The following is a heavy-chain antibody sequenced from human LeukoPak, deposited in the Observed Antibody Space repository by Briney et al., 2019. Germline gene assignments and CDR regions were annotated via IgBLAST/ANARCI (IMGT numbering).Heavy chain of an antibody. V-gene: IGHV5-51*01. D-gene: IGHD3-9*01. CDR2: IYPADSDT. CDR1: GYSFTSYW. J-gene: IGHJ4*02. Sequence: GESLKISCKGSGYSFTSYWIAWVRQMPGKGLEWMGIIYPADSDTRYSPSFQGQVTISADKSISTAYLQWSSLKASDNAMYYCARHSDWRFDYWGQGTLVTVSS. CDR3: ARHSDWRFDY.